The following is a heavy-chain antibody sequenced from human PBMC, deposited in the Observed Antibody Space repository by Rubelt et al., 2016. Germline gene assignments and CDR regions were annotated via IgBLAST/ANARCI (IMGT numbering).Heavy chain of an antibody. D-gene: IGHD3-3*01. V-gene: IGHV3-33*06. J-gene: IGHJ4*02. CDR3: AKGSGQTSGPIY. CDR2: IWYDGSNK. CDR1: GFTFSSYG. Sequence: GESGGGVVQPGRSLRLSCAASGFTFSSYGMHWVRQAPRKGLEWVAVIWYDGSNKYYADSVKGRFTISRDNSKNTLYLQMDSLRVEDTAVFYCAKGSGQTSGPIYWGQGTLVTVSS.